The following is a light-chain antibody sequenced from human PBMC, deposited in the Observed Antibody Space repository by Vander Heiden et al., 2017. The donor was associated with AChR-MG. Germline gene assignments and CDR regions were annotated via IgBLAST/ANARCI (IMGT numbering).Light chain of an antibody. V-gene: IGLV2-14*03. J-gene: IGLJ2*01. CDR3: SSYTSSSTLV. CDR2: DVS. CDR1: SSDLGVYNY. Sequence: QSALTQPASVSGSPGQSITISCTGTSSDLGVYNYVSWYQQHPGKAPKLMIYDVSNRPSGVSNRFSGSKSGNTASLTISGLQAEDEAHYYGSSYTSSSTLVFGGGTKLTGL.